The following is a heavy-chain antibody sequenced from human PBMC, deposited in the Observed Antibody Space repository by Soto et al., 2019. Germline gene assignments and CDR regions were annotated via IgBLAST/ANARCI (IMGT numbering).Heavy chain of an antibody. Sequence: QVQLVQAGAEVKKPGASVKVSCKASGYTFTSYGISWVRQAPGQGLEWMGWIRAYNGNTNYAQKLQGRVTMTTDTSTSTSYMELRSLRSADTSVDYCARDRPKMDVWGHGTTFPVSS. CDR2: IRAYNGNT. CDR3: ARDRPKMDV. V-gene: IGHV1-18*01. CDR1: GYTFTSYG. J-gene: IGHJ6*02.